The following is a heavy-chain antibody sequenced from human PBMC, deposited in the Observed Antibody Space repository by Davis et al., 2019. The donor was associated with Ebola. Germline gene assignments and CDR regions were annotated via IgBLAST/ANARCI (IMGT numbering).Heavy chain of an antibody. V-gene: IGHV1-46*01. CDR3: ATEKSSASRWFDP. CDR1: GYTFTSYY. D-gene: IGHD3-22*01. CDR2: INPSGGST. Sequence: ASVKVSCKASGYTFTSYYMHWVRQAPGQGLEWMGIINPSGGSTNYAQKFQGRVTMTEDTSTDTAYMELSSLRSEDTAVYYCATEKSSASRWFDPWGQGTLVTVSS. J-gene: IGHJ5*02.